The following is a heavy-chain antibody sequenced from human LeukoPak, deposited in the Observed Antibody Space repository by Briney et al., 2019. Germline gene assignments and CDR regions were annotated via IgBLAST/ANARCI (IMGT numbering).Heavy chain of an antibody. V-gene: IGHV4-61*01. D-gene: IGHD5-18*01. CDR1: GGSVSSGSYY. Sequence: KTSETLSLTCTVSGGSVSSGSYYWSWIRQPPGKGLEWIGYIYYSGSTNYNPSLKSRVTISVDTSKNQFSLKLSSMTAADTAVYYCARDGGYSYGYDYWGQGTLVTVSS. J-gene: IGHJ4*02. CDR2: IYYSGST. CDR3: ARDGGYSYGYDY.